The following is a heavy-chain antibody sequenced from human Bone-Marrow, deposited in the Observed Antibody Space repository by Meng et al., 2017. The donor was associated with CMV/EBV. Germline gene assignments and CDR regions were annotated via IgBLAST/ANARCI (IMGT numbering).Heavy chain of an antibody. J-gene: IGHJ6*02. CDR3: ARGKGSYVADDYGMDV. Sequence: GESLKISCAASGFTFSDYYMSWIRQAPGKGLEWVSYISSSGSTIYYADSVKGRFTISRDNAKNSLYLQMNSLRAEDTAVYYCARGKGSYVADDYGMDVWGQGTTVTVSS. V-gene: IGHV3-11*04. CDR1: GFTFSDYY. D-gene: IGHD3-10*02. CDR2: ISSSGSTI.